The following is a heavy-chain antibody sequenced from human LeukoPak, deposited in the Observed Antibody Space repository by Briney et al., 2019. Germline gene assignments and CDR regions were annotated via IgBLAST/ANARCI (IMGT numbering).Heavy chain of an antibody. CDR2: IIPIFGTA. CDR1: GGTFSSYA. CDR3: ARGIRYYYDSSGYSFAEYFQH. Sequence: GASVKVSCKASGGTFSSYAISWVRQAPGQGLEWMGGIIPIFGTANYAQKFQGRVTITTDESTSTAYIELSSLRSDDTAVYYCARGIRYYYDSSGYSFAEYFQHWGQGTLVTVSS. J-gene: IGHJ1*01. V-gene: IGHV1-69*05. D-gene: IGHD3-22*01.